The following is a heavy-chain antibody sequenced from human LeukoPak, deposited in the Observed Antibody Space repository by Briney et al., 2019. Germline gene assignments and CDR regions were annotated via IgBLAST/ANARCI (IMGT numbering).Heavy chain of an antibody. Sequence: PGGSLRLSCAASGFTFRDYYMSWIRQAPGKGLEWVSHISSSSSYTNYADSVKGRFTISRDNAKNSLYLQMNSLRAEDTAVYYCARLYSYGHYFDNWGQGTLVTVSS. D-gene: IGHD5-18*01. CDR3: ARLYSYGHYFDN. V-gene: IGHV3-11*06. J-gene: IGHJ4*02. CDR2: ISSSSSYT. CDR1: GFTFRDYY.